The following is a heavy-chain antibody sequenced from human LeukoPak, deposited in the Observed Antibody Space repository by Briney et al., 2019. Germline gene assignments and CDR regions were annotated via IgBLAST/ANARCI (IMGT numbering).Heavy chain of an antibody. J-gene: IGHJ6*02. V-gene: IGHV3-48*03. CDR2: ISATGATI. CDR3: AAQYGAGSLFYFYAMDV. CDR1: GFSFSRHE. Sequence: GGSLTLSCGVSGFSFSRHEMNWVRQAPGKGLEWIAHISATGATIYYADFVGGRITISKDYANSSLYLRMNSLRAEDSAVYYCAAQYGAGSLFYFYAMDVWGQGTTVTVSS. D-gene: IGHD3-10*01.